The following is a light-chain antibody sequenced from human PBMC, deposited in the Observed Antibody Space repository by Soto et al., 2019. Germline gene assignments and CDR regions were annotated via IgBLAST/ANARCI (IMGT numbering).Light chain of an antibody. Sequence: QSVLAQPASVSGSPGQSITISCTGSSSDIGGFGLVSWYRHHPGEVPKLIIFEGGKRPSGVSSRFSGSKSGNTASLTIAGLQAEDEADYYCCAYAGGDHLVVFGAGTKVTVL. CDR2: EGG. V-gene: IGLV2-23*01. CDR3: CAYAGGDHLVV. J-gene: IGLJ1*01. CDR1: SSDIGGFGL.